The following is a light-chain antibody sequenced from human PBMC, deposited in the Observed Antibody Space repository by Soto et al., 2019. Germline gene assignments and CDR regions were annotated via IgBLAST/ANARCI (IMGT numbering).Light chain of an antibody. J-gene: IGKJ1*01. CDR1: QNIGTW. CDR2: DAS. V-gene: IGKV1-5*01. CDR3: QQYMSYS. Sequence: DNQLTQSPSTLSASVGDRVTITCRASQNIGTWLAWYQQRLGKAPNLLIYDASTLESGVPSRFSGSGSGTEFTLTISSLQPDDFATYYCQQYMSYSFGQGTKVDIK.